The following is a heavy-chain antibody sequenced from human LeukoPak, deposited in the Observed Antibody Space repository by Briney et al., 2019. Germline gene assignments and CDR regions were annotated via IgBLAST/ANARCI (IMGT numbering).Heavy chain of an antibody. CDR1: GFTFSSYW. CDR2: INGDGRNI. D-gene: IGHD5-18*01. J-gene: IGHJ4*02. CDR3: ARLRGYSYGFDY. V-gene: IGHV3-74*01. Sequence: GGSLRLSCVASGFTFSSYWMHWVRQDPRKGLVWVSRINGDGRNINYADSVRGRFTISRDNAKNTLYLQMNTLRVEDTAVYYCARLRGYSYGFDYWGQGTLVTVSS.